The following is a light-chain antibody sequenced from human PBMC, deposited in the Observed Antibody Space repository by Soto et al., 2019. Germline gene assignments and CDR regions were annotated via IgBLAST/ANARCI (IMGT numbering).Light chain of an antibody. CDR2: WAS. V-gene: IGKV4-1*01. CDR3: QQYYSNPPT. CDR1: QSVLYSSNNKNY. Sequence: DIVMTQSPDSLAVSLGERATINCKSSQSVLYSSNNKNYLAWYQQKPGQPPKLLIYWASTRESGVPDRFSGSGSGTDFTLTISSLQAEDVAVYYRQQYYSNPPTFGQGTKVEIK. J-gene: IGKJ1*01.